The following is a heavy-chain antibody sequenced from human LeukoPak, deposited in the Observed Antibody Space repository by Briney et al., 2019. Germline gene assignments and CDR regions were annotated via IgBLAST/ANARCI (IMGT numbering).Heavy chain of an antibody. CDR2: ISAYNGNT. Sequence: GASVKVSCKASGYTFTGYYMHWVRQAPGQGLEWMGWISAYNGNTNYAQKLQGRVTMTTDTSTSTAYMELRSLRSDDTAVYYCARDRISRSLYYYDWWFDPWGQGTLVTVSS. D-gene: IGHD3-22*01. V-gene: IGHV1-18*04. CDR1: GYTFTGYY. CDR3: ARDRISRSLYYYDWWFDP. J-gene: IGHJ5*02.